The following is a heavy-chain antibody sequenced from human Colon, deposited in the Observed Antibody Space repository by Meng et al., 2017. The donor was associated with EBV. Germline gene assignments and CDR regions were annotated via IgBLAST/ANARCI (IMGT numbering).Heavy chain of an antibody. CDR1: GGSLSCYY. J-gene: IGHJ5*02. Sequence: VQLLQGGAGLSEPPATLSLTCSVSGGSLSCYYLSWIRQPPGQGLECIGVINHSGITNYNPSLKSRDTISIDTSKNQFSLKLSSVTDADTAVYFCARGEPVPGHFLKSWGQGTLVTVSS. CDR3: ARGEPVPGHFLKS. CDR2: INHSGIT. V-gene: IGHV4-34*01.